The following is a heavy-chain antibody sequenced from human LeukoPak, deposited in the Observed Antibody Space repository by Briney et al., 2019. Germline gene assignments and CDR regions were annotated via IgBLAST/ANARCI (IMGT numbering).Heavy chain of an antibody. V-gene: IGHV1-18*01. J-gene: IGHJ3*02. CDR2: ISAYNGNT. CDR3: ARDYTSKWLWGAFDI. D-gene: IGHD5-12*01. Sequence: ASVKVSCKASGYTFTSYGISWVRQAPGQGLEWMGWISAYNGNTNYAQKLQGRVTMTTDTSTSTAYMELRSLRSDDTAVYYCARDYTSKWLWGAFDIWGQGTMVTVSS. CDR1: GYTFTSYG.